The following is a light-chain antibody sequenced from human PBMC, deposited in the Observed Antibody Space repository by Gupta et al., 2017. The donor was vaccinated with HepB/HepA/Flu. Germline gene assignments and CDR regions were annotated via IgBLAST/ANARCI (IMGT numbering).Light chain of an antibody. CDR2: SNN. CDR1: DSNIGAEYY. J-gene: IGLJ3*02. Sequence: QSVLTQPPSVSGAPGQRVTISCPGSDSNIGAEYYVNWYQQVPGTAPKHPIYSNNNRPSGVPNRFSGSKSGTSASLAITGLQAEDEAHYYCQSYDDILSGGVFGGGTKVTVL. V-gene: IGLV1-40*01. CDR3: QSYDDILSGGV.